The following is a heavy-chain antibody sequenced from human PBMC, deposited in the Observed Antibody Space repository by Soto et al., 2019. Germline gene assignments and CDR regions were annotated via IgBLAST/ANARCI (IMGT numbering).Heavy chain of an antibody. Sequence: QVQLVQSGAEVKKPGSSVKVSCKASGGTFSSYAISWVRQAPGQGLEWMGGVIPIFGTANYAQKFQVRVTITADESTSTAYMEQSSLTSEDTAVYYGARAGTSPTNYDFWSGYSPDGNYYCGMDVWGQGTTVTFSS. J-gene: IGHJ6*02. D-gene: IGHD3-3*01. CDR1: GGTFSSYA. CDR2: VIPIFGTA. V-gene: IGHV1-69*12. CDR3: ARAGTSPTNYDFWSGYSPDGNYYCGMDV.